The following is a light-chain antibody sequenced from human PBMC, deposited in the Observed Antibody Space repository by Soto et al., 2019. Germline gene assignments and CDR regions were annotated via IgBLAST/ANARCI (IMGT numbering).Light chain of an antibody. CDR1: QSVSSY. J-gene: IGKJ4*01. Sequence: EVVLTQSPAPLSVSPGDRATLSCRASQSVSSYLGWYQQRPGQAPRLLIYAASNRATGIPARFSGSGSGTDFTLTISSLEPEDFAVYYCQQRSSWPPTFGGGTKVEIK. CDR3: QQRSSWPPT. CDR2: AAS. V-gene: IGKV3-11*01.